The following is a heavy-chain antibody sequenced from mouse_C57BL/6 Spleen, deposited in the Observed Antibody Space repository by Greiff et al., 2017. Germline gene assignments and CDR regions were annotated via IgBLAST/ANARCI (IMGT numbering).Heavy chain of an antibody. Sequence: EVQLQQSGPDLVKPGASVKISCTASGYSFTDYNMTWVKQSNGKSLEWIGEINPNYGTTSYNQKFKGKATLTVDQSTNTAYMQLNSLTSEDSAVYYCAREDYGYHYFDDWGQGTTLTVSS. D-gene: IGHD2-2*01. V-gene: IGHV1-39*01. CDR2: INPNYGTT. J-gene: IGHJ2*01. CDR3: AREDYGYHYFDD. CDR1: GYSFTDYN.